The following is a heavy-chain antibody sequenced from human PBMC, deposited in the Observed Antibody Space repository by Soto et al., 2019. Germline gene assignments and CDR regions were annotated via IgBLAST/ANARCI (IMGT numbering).Heavy chain of an antibody. CDR2: ISASGGST. CDR3: AKQTAAGPYFDY. Sequence: GGSLRLSCAASGFAFSSYAMNWVRQAPGKGLEWVSTISASGGSTYYADSVKGRFTISRDNSKNTLYLQMNSLRAGDTAFYYCAKQTAAGPYFDYWGQGTLVTVSS. V-gene: IGHV3-23*01. CDR1: GFAFSSYA. D-gene: IGHD6-13*01. J-gene: IGHJ4*02.